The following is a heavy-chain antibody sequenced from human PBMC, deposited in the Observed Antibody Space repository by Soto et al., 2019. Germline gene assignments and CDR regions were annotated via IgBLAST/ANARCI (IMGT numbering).Heavy chain of an antibody. D-gene: IGHD2-21*02. CDR1: GGSISSYY. J-gene: IGHJ6*02. CDR3: ARDLWGYCGADCYPLDV. V-gene: IGHV4-59*01. CDR2: MYNTGST. Sequence: PSETVSLTCTASGGSISSYYWSWIRQPPGQGLEWIGYMYNTGSTIYNPSLKSRVTISVDTSKNQFSLKLNSVTAADTAVYYCARDLWGYCGADCYPLDVWGQGTTVT.